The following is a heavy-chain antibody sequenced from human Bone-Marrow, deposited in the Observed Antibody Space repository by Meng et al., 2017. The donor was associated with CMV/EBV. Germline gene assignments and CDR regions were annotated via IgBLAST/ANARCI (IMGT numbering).Heavy chain of an antibody. V-gene: IGHV1-2*02. CDR1: GYTFTGYY. Sequence: QWELVGAGAGAKNPGASVKVPCQASGYTFTGYYMHWVRQAPGQGLEWMGWINPNSGGTNYAQKFQGRVTMTRDTSISTAYMELSRLRSDDTAVYYCARRRLVGYCSGGSCYGVDYWGQGTLVTVSS. CDR2: INPNSGGT. J-gene: IGHJ4*02. CDR3: ARRRLVGYCSGGSCYGVDY. D-gene: IGHD2-15*01.